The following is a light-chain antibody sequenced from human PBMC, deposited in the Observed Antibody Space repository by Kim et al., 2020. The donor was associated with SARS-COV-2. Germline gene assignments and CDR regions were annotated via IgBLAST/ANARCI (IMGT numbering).Light chain of an antibody. CDR3: QQYGSSPYS. Sequence: LSPGERATLSCRARQTVSSSYLAWYQQKPGQAPRLLIYGASSRATGIPDRFSGSGSGTDFTLTISRLEPEDFAVYYCQQYGSSPYSFGQGTKLEI. CDR2: GAS. CDR1: QTVSSSY. J-gene: IGKJ2*03. V-gene: IGKV3-20*01.